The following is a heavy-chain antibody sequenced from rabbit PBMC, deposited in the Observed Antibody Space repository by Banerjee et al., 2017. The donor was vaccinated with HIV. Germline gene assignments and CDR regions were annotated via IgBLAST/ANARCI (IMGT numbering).Heavy chain of an antibody. CDR1: GFSFSSNYW. CDR2: IYADSSGSS. J-gene: IGHJ4*01. D-gene: IGHD2-1*01. Sequence: QEQLEESGGDLVKPEGSLTLNCTASGFSFSSNYWICWVRQAPGKGLEWIACIYADSSGSSYYANWAKGRFIISKTSSTTVTLQMTSLTAADTATYFCARDLEYDDYPYFNLWGPGTLVTVS. CDR3: ARDLEYDDYPYFNL. V-gene: IGHV1S45*01.